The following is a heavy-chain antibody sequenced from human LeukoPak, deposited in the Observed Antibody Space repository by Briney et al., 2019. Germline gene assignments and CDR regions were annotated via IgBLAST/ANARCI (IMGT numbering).Heavy chain of an antibody. CDR3: ARGNWIDPLRN. J-gene: IGHJ4*02. D-gene: IGHD2-2*03. Sequence: ASVKVSCKASGYTFTSYGIHWVRQAPGQGPEWMGWISAYNGRTNYGQRLQGRVTMTTDKSTSTVYMEMRSLIFDDTAVYYCARGNWIDPLRNWGQGTLITVSS. CDR1: GYTFTSYG. V-gene: IGHV1-18*01. CDR2: ISAYNGRT.